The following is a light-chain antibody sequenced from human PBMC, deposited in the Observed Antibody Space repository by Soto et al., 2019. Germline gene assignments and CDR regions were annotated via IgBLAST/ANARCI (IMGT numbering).Light chain of an antibody. V-gene: IGKV3-15*01. CDR2: GAS. CDR3: QQYHNWPQT. J-gene: IGKJ1*01. CDR1: QSVSSD. Sequence: EIVMTQSPATLSVSPGERATLSCRASQSVSSDLAWYQQKPGQAPRLLIYGASTRATGIPARFSGSGSGTEFTLTISSLQSEDFAVYYCQQYHNWPQTFGHGTKVDIK.